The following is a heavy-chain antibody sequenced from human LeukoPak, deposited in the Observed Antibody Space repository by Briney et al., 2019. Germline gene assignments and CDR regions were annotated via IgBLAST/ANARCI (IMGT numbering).Heavy chain of an antibody. V-gene: IGHV3-30*02. Sequence: GGSLRLSCAVSGFTFRSLGMHWVRQAPGKGLEWVAFLHKDGSRDYYADSVKGRFTISRDTSTNTLYPQMNSLRVEDTAVYYCARDPSGRSYGFVDYWGQGTLVTVSS. CDR3: ARDPSGRSYGFVDY. CDR1: GFTFRSLG. D-gene: IGHD5-18*01. CDR2: LHKDGSRD. J-gene: IGHJ4*02.